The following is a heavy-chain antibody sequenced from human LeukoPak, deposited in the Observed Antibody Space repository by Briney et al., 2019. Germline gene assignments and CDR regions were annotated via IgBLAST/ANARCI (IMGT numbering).Heavy chain of an antibody. Sequence: GRSLRLSCAVSGFAFSDYGMHWVRQAPGKGLEWVAVISYDGSHMYYADSVKGRFTISRDNSKNTLYLQMNSLRAEDTAAYYCAKSNSGWYVPPSDWGQGTLVTVSS. CDR2: ISYDGSHM. CDR3: AKSNSGWYVPPSD. V-gene: IGHV3-30*18. J-gene: IGHJ4*02. D-gene: IGHD6-19*01. CDR1: GFAFSDYG.